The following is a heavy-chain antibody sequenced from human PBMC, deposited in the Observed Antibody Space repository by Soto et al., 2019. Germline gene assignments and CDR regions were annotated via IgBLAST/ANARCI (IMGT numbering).Heavy chain of an antibody. V-gene: IGHV1-18*01. J-gene: IGHJ4*02. CDR2: ISAYNGNT. CDR3: ARGRYGDY. Sequence: QVHLVQPGSEVKKPGASVKVSCKGSGYAFTTYGITWVRQAPGQGLEWMGWISAYNGNTNYAQKLQGRVTVTRDTSTSTAYMELRSLRSDDTAVYYCARGRYGDYWGQGALVTVSS. CDR1: GYAFTTYG. D-gene: IGHD1-1*01.